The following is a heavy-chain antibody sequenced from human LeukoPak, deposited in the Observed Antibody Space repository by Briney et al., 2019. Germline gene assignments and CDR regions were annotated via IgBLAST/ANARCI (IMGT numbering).Heavy chain of an antibody. J-gene: IGHJ4*02. D-gene: IGHD1-26*01. CDR3: ARVKVGTTNRFDY. V-gene: IGHV3-11*05. CDR1: GFTFSDYY. CDR2: ISSSSDYT. Sequence: GGSLRLSCAASGFTFSDYYMTWIRQAPGKGLECVSYISSSSDYTNYPDSVKGRFAISRDNAKNSLYLQMNSLRAEDTAVYYCARVKVGTTNRFDYWGQGTLVTVSS.